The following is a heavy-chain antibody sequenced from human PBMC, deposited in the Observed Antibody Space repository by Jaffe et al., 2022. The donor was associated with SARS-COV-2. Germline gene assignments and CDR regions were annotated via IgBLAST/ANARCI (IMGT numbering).Heavy chain of an antibody. CDR3: AQDPGRDGYNQGY. Sequence: QVQLVESGGGVVQPGRSLRLSCAASGFTFSSYGMHWVRQAPGKGLEWVAVISYDGINKYYRESLKGRFTISRDNSKNTLYLQMNSLRGEDTAVYYCAQDPGRDGYNQGYWGQGTLVTVSS. V-gene: IGHV3-30*18. J-gene: IGHJ4*02. CDR1: GFTFSSYG. CDR2: ISYDGINK. D-gene: IGHD5-12*01.